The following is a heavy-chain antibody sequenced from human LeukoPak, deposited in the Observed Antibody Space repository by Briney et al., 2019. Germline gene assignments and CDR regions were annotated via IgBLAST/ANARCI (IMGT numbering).Heavy chain of an antibody. Sequence: PSETLPLTCTVSGGSISSYYWSWIRQPPGKGLEWIGYIYYSGSTNYNPSLKSRVTISVDTSKNQISLKLSSVTAADTAVYYCARSGVVHGYFQHWGQGTLVTVSS. D-gene: IGHD2-15*01. J-gene: IGHJ1*01. CDR1: GGSISSYY. CDR3: ARSGVVHGYFQH. CDR2: IYYSGST. V-gene: IGHV4-59*08.